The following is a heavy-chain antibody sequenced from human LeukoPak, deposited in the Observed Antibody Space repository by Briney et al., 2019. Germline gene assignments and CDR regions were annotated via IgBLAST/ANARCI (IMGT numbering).Heavy chain of an antibody. CDR2: ISYDGSNK. V-gene: IGHV3-30*18. D-gene: IGHD3-10*01. J-gene: IGHJ4*02. CDR1: GFTFSSYG. Sequence: GGSLRLSCAASGFTFSSYGMHWVRQAPGKGLEWVAVISYDGSNKYYADSVKGRFTISRDNSKNTLYLQMNSLRAEDTAVYYCAKGGLLWFGELSSYYFDYWAQGTLVTVSS. CDR3: AKGGLLWFGELSSYYFDY.